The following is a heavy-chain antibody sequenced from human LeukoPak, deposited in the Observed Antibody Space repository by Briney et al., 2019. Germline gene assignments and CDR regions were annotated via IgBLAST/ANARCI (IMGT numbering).Heavy chain of an antibody. CDR2: ISGSGGGT. CDR3: AKDGKTRNWNYFQAKPVY. Sequence: GGSLRLSCTVSGFTVSSTSAMSWVRQAPGKGLEWVSGISGSGGGTYYADSVKGRFSISRDISKNTLYLQMNSLRAEDTAIYYCAKDGKTRNWNYFQAKPVYWGQGTLVTVSS. J-gene: IGHJ4*02. V-gene: IGHV3-23*01. CDR1: GFTVSSTSA. D-gene: IGHD1-7*01.